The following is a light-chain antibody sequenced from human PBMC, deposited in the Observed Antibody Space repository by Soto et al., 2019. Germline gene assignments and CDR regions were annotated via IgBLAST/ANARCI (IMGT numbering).Light chain of an antibody. V-gene: IGLV2-14*03. CDR3: SSYRSSETLV. Sequence: QSVLTQPASVSGSPGQSITLSCTGTSSDVGAYNYVSWYQQHPGKAPKLMIYDVSNRPSGVSNRFSGSKSGNTASLTISGLQGEDEADYYCSSYRSSETLVFGTGTKSPS. CDR1: SSDVGAYNY. CDR2: DVS. J-gene: IGLJ1*01.